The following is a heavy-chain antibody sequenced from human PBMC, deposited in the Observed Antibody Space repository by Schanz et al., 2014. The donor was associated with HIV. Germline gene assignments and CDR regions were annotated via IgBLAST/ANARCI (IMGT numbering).Heavy chain of an antibody. J-gene: IGHJ4*02. Sequence: QVQLVESGGGLVKSGGSLRLSCAASGITFSDYYMSWIRQAPGKGLEWVAYISSSGNTINYADSVKGRFTISRDNAKNSLYLQMNSLRAEDTAVYYCARSLSGDYVVSFDYWGQGTLVTVSS. CDR1: GITFSDYY. CDR2: ISSSGNTI. V-gene: IGHV3-11*04. D-gene: IGHD4-17*01. CDR3: ARSLSGDYVVSFDY.